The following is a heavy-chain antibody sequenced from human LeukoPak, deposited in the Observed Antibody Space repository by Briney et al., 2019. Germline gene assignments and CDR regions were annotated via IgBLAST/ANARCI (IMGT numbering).Heavy chain of an antibody. Sequence: GGSLRLSCAASGFTFSSYSMNWVRQAPGKGLEWVSYISSSSSAIYYADSVKGRFTISRDNAKISLYLQMNSLRAEDTAVYYCARGSSLSGGSCHNDYWGQGTLVTVSS. CDR1: GFTFSSYS. J-gene: IGHJ4*02. CDR3: ARGSSLSGGSCHNDY. V-gene: IGHV3-48*04. CDR2: ISSSSSAI. D-gene: IGHD2-15*01.